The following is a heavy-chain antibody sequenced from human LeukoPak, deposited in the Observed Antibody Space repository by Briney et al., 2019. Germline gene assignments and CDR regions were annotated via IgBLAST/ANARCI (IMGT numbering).Heavy chain of an antibody. Sequence: PGGSLRLSCAASGFTFSSFGMSWVRQAPGKGLEWVSAISSTGGTAYYTDSVKGRFTISRDNSRNTLYLQMNSLRAEDTAVYYCAKDQLNRFCSGGSCSITHDYWGQGTLVTVSS. CDR1: GFTFSSFG. V-gene: IGHV3-23*01. CDR2: ISSTGGTA. D-gene: IGHD2-15*01. J-gene: IGHJ4*02. CDR3: AKDQLNRFCSGGSCSITHDY.